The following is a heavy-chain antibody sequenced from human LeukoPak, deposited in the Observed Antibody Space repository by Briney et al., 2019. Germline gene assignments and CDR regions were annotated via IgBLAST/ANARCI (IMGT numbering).Heavy chain of an antibody. Sequence: SQTLLLTCAISGDSVSSNSAAWNWIRQSPSRGLEWLGRTYYRSKWYNDYAVSVKSRITINPDTSKNQFSLQLNSVTPEDTAVYYCARDRRDGYTTSSGFDYWGQGTLVTVSS. CDR3: ARDRRDGYTTSSGFDY. CDR1: GDSVSSNSAA. CDR2: TYYRSKWYN. D-gene: IGHD5-24*01. J-gene: IGHJ4*02. V-gene: IGHV6-1*01.